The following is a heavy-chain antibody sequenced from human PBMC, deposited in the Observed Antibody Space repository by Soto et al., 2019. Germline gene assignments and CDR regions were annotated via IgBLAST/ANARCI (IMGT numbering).Heavy chain of an antibody. V-gene: IGHV3-21*01. CDR3: ARGSFFYETRGYYPPDY. CDR2: ISSSSSYI. Sequence: PGGSLRLSCAASGFTFMSYTRNWVRQAPGTGMEWVASISSSSSYIEYADSLKGRFTITRDNAKNSVHLQMRSLRAEDTAVYYCARGSFFYETRGYYPPDYWGQGTLVTVSS. J-gene: IGHJ4*02. D-gene: IGHD3-22*01. CDR1: GFTFMSYT.